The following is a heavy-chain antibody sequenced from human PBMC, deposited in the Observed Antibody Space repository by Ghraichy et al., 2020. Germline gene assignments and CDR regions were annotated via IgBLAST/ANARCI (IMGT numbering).Heavy chain of an antibody. CDR2: IYWDGDN. V-gene: IGHV2-5*02. CDR3: AHRTLHDTMTDNWFGP. Sequence: SGPTLVKPTQTLTLTCTFSGFSLSTPGVGVGWIRQPPGKGLEWLALIYWDGDNRYSPSLMNRLTITKDTSKNQVVLTMTNMDPVDTATYYCAHRTLHDTMTDNWFGPWGHGTLVTVSS. J-gene: IGHJ5*02. CDR1: GFSLSTPGVG. D-gene: IGHD3-22*01.